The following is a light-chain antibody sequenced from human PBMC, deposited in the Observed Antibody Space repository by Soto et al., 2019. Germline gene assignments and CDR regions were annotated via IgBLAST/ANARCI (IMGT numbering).Light chain of an antibody. J-gene: IGKJ3*01. CDR1: QSVGSH. Sequence: EIVMTQSPATLSVSPGERATLSCRASQSVGSHLAWYQHRPGQAPRLLIYGASYRATGIPARFSGSGSGTDFTLTISSLQSEDFAVYYCQQYDNWPPSTFGPGTKVDIK. V-gene: IGKV3-15*01. CDR2: GAS. CDR3: QQYDNWPPST.